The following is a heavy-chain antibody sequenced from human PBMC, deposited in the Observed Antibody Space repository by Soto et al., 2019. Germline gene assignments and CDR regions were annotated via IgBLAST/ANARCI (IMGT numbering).Heavy chain of an antibody. CDR1: GGSISSGGYY. J-gene: IGHJ6*03. CDR3: ARSGQLASYYYYMDV. V-gene: IGHV4-31*03. CDR2: IYYSGST. Sequence: SETLSLTCTVSGGSISSGGYYWSWIRQHPGKGLEWIGYIYYSGSTYYNPSLKSRVTISVDTSKNQFSLKLSSVTAADTAVYYCARSGQLASYYYYMDVWGKGTTVTVSS. D-gene: IGHD6-6*01.